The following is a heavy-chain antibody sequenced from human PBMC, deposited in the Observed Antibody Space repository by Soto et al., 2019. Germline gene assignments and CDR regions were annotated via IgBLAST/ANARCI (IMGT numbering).Heavy chain of an antibody. Sequence: QVLLVESGGGVAQPGRSLRLSCAASGFDFRNYAMHWVRQSPGKGPEWVAITSDDGDIQYYADSVKGRFTISRDNSKNTLYLQMTSLRSEDAAVYFCARAVDAAMAPLDYWGQGTLVTVSS. CDR1: GFDFRNYA. CDR3: ARAVDAAMAPLDY. D-gene: IGHD5-18*01. J-gene: IGHJ4*02. CDR2: TSDDGDIQ. V-gene: IGHV3-30-3*01.